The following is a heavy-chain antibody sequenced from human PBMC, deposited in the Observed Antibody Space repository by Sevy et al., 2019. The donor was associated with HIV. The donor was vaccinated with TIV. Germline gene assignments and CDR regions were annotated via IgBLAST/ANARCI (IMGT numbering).Heavy chain of an antibody. V-gene: IGHV3-48*01. D-gene: IGHD3-22*01. CDR3: ARTSTYYDSSGYYNDAFDI. CDR1: GFTFSSYS. J-gene: IGHJ3*02. CDR2: ISSSRSTI. Sequence: GGSLRLSCAASGFTFSSYSMNWVRQAPGKGLEWVSYISSSRSTIYYADSVKGRFTISRDNAKNSLYLQMNSLRAEDTAVYYCARTSTYYDSSGYYNDAFDIWGQGTMVTVSS.